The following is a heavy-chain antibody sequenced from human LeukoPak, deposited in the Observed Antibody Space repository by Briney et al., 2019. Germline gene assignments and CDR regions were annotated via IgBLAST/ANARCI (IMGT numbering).Heavy chain of an antibody. CDR1: GFTFSSDS. J-gene: IGHJ3*02. D-gene: IGHD6-19*01. V-gene: IGHV3-21*01. CDR3: ARGGSSGWWAFDI. CDR2: ISSSSSYI. Sequence: GGSLRLSCAASGFTFSSDSMNCVRRSPGKELEGVSSISSSSSYIYYADSVKGRFTISRDNAKNSLYLQMNSLRAEDTAVYYCARGGSSGWWAFDIWGQGTMVTVSS.